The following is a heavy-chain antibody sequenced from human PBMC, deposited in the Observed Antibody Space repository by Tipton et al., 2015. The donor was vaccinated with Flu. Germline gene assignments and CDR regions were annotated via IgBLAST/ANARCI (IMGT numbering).Heavy chain of an antibody. CDR2: IYHSGTT. Sequence: TLSLTCAVSGGSISIDNWWSWVRQPPGKGPEWIGEIYHSGTTNYNPSLKSRVTISIDKPKNQFSLKLSSVTAADTAVFYCVRGGGRSTVIIVVIHDAFDVLGPGALGTVPS. V-gene: IGHV4-4*02. CDR1: GGSISIDNW. J-gene: IGHJ3*01. CDR3: VRGGGRSTVIIVVIHDAFDV. D-gene: IGHD3-22*01.